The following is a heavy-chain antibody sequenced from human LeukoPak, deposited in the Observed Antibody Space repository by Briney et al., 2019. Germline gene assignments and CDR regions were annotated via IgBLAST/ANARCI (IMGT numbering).Heavy chain of an antibody. V-gene: IGHV3-48*01. J-gene: IGHJ4*02. CDR1: GFTFSSYS. Sequence: PGGPLRLSCAASGFTFSSYSMNWVRQAPGKGLEWVSYISSSSNTIYYADSVKGRFTISRDNANNSLYLQMNSLRAEDTAVYYCARKGFYSNYHLDYWGQGTLVTVSS. CDR2: ISSSSNTI. CDR3: ARKGFYSNYHLDY. D-gene: IGHD4-11*01.